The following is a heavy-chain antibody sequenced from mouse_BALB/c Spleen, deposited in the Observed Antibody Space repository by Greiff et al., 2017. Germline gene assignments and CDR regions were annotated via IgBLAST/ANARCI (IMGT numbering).Heavy chain of an antibody. V-gene: IGHV5-6*01. CDR3: AIREIKGDDGGFAY. D-gene: IGHD1-2*01. CDR2: ISSGGSYT. J-gene: IGHJ3*01. Sequence: EVQLQESGGDLVKPGGSLKLSCAASGFTFSSYGMSWVRQTPDKRLEWVATISSGGSYTYYPDSVKGRFTISRDKAKNTLYLQMSSLKSEGTAMYYCAIREIKGDDGGFAYWGQGTLVTVSA. CDR1: GFTFSSYG.